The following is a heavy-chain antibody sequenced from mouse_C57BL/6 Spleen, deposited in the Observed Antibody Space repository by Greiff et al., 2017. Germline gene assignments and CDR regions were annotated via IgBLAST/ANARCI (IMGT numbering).Heavy chain of an antibody. Sequence: QVQLQQSGPELVKPGASVKISCTASGYAFSSSWLKWLKQRPGKGLEWFGRFYPGDGDTNYNGKLKGKATLTAAKSSSTAYMQLSSLTSEDSAVYICERYSNYAYYFDYWGQGTTLTVSS. CDR1: GYAFSSSW. CDR2: FYPGDGDT. J-gene: IGHJ2*01. V-gene: IGHV1-82*01. D-gene: IGHD2-5*01. CDR3: ERYSNYAYYFDY.